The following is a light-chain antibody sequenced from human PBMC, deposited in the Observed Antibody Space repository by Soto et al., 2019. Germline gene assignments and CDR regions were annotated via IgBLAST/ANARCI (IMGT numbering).Light chain of an antibody. CDR3: QQYGSSPIT. Sequence: ENVLTQSPDTLPLSPVERATLSCSSSQSVTYDQLAWYRQTPGQAPRLLIYGASSRAAGIPDRFSGSGSGTDFTLTISRLEPEDFAVYYCQQYGSSPITFGQGTRLEIK. CDR1: QSVTYDQ. CDR2: GAS. J-gene: IGKJ5*01. V-gene: IGKV3-20*01.